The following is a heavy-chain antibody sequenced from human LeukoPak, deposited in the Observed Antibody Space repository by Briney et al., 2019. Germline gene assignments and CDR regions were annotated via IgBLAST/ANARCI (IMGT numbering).Heavy chain of an antibody. J-gene: IGHJ5*02. CDR1: GGSISSDY. V-gene: IGHV4-59*08. CDR2: INYSGST. D-gene: IGHD6-13*01. Sequence: SETLSLTCTVSGGSISSDYWSWIRQPPGKGLEWIGYINYSGSTSYNPSLKSRVTISVDTSKNQFSLKLSSVTAADTAVYYCASHPYSSNWYVNWFDPWGQGALVTVSS. CDR3: ASHPYSSNWYVNWFDP.